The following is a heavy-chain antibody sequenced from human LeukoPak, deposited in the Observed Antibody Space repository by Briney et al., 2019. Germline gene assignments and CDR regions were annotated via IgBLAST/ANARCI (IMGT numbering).Heavy chain of an antibody. J-gene: IGHJ6*03. CDR2: ISAYNGNT. V-gene: IGHV1-18*01. D-gene: IGHD1-7*01. CDR1: GYTFTSYG. CDR3: ARTLQLPLLHYMDV. Sequence: ASVKVSCKASGYTFTSYGISWVRQAPGQGLEWMGWISAYNGNTNYAQKLQGRVTMTTDTSTSTAYMELRSLRSDDTAVYYCARTLQLPLLHYMDVWGKGTTVTVSS.